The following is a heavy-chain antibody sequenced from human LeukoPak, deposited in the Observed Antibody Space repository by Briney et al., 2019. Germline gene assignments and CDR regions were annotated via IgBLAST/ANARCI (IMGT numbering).Heavy chain of an antibody. CDR2: TNPNSGGT. CDR1: GYTFTGYY. Sequence: ASVKVSCKASGYTFTGYYMHWVQQAPGQGLEWMGWTNPNSGGTNYAQKFQGRVTMTRDTSISTAYMELSRLRSDDTAVYYCARTVKGKDGQWLVLVYWGQGTLVTVSS. J-gene: IGHJ4*02. CDR3: ARTVKGKDGQWLVLVY. V-gene: IGHV1-2*02. D-gene: IGHD6-19*01.